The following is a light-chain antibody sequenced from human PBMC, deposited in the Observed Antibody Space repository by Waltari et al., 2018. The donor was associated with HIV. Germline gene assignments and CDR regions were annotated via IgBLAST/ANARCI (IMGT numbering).Light chain of an antibody. Sequence: ETVLTQAQGNLSLSPGERATLSCRASQRVSSAYLSWYQQKPGQAPRLLIYRASSRATCIPDRFSGSGSGTDFTLTISRLEPEDFAVYYCKHHGSSLRTFGQGTKVEIK. J-gene: IGKJ1*01. V-gene: IGKV3-20*01. CDR1: QRVSSAY. CDR3: KHHGSSLRT. CDR2: RAS.